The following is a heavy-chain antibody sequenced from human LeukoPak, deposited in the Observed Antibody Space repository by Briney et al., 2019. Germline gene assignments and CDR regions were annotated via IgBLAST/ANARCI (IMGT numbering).Heavy chain of an antibody. Sequence: GASVKVSCKASGYTFSDYYIHWVRQAPGQGLEWMGWINPNSGGTNYAQKSQGRVTMTRDTSISTAYMELSRLRSDDTAVYYYARESEYSYGWGQGTLVTVSS. CDR2: INPNSGGT. CDR3: ARESEYSYG. D-gene: IGHD5-18*01. J-gene: IGHJ4*02. CDR1: GYTFSDYY. V-gene: IGHV1-2*02.